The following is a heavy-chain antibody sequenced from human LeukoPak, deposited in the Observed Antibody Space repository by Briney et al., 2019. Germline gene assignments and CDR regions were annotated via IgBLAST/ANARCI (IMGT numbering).Heavy chain of an antibody. V-gene: IGHV4-59*02. CDR3: ARARYANAWYAFNI. Sequence: SETLSLTCTVSGGSVSSYYWSWIRRPPGRGLEWIAYLSHSGSSDSNPSLTSRVTTLVDTSKNQFSLKLTSVTAADTAVYYCARARYANAWYAFNIWGHGTMVTVSS. CDR2: LSHSGSS. D-gene: IGHD2-2*01. J-gene: IGHJ3*02. CDR1: GGSVSSYY.